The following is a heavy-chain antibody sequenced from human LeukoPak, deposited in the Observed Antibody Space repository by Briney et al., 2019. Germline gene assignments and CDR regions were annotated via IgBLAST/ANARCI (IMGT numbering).Heavy chain of an antibody. D-gene: IGHD6-19*01. J-gene: IGHJ4*02. CDR3: ARVSSGWSVEYFDY. CDR2: INHSGST. CDR1: GGSFSGYY. Sequence: SETLSLTCAVYGGSFSGYYWSWIRQPPGKGLEWIGEINHSGSTNYNPSLKSRVTISVDTSKNQFSLELSSVTAADTAVYYCARVSSGWSVEYFDYWGQGTLVTVSS. V-gene: IGHV4-34*01.